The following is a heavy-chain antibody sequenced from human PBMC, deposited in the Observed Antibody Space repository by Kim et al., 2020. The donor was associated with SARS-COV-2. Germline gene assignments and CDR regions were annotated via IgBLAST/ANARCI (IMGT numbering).Heavy chain of an antibody. J-gene: IGHJ5*02. CDR3: VRDRSLYYYDSSGYRNWFDP. Sequence: ASVKVSCKASGYTFTGYYMHWVRQAPGQGLEWMGWINPNSGGTNYAQKFQGRVTMTRDTSISTAYMELSRLRSDDTAVYYCVRDRSLYYYDSSGYRNWFDPWGQGTLVTVSS. CDR1: GYTFTGYY. V-gene: IGHV1-2*02. CDR2: INPNSGGT. D-gene: IGHD3-22*01.